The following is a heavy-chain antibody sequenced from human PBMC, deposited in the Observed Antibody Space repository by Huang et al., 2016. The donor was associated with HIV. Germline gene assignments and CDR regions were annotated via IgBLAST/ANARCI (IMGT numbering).Heavy chain of an antibody. CDR2: ISYDGSAK. D-gene: IGHD3-22*01. V-gene: IGHV3-30*18. CDR3: TKGHYYDTNGYVAFDI. CDR1: RFTFSKFA. Sequence: QVQLVESGGGGVRLGSSLRLSFAASRFTFSKFAMHWVRLAPGKGLDWVAGISYDGSAKHYADSVTGRLTISRDKSNNTLDLQMNSLTVEDTAVYYCTKGHYYDTNGYVAFDIWGQGTMVTVSS. J-gene: IGHJ3*02.